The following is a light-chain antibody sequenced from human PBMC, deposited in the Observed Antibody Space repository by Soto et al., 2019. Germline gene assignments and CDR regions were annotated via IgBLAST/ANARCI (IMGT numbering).Light chain of an antibody. CDR1: QSVSST. J-gene: IGKJ4*01. V-gene: IGKV3-15*01. CDR3: QQYNAWPRT. CDR2: GAS. Sequence: EIVMTQSPATLSVSPGERATLSCRASQSVSSTLAWYQQKPGQAPRLLIYGASTRATGTPVRFSGSGSGTEFTLTISSLQSEDFAVYYCQQYNAWPRTFGGGTKV.